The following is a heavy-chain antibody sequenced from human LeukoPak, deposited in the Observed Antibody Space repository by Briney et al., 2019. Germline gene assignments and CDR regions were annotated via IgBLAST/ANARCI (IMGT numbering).Heavy chain of an antibody. CDR1: GFTVSNTY. CDR2: IYSGGST. V-gene: IGHV3-53*01. J-gene: IGHJ4*02. Sequence: GGSLRLPCAASGFTVSNTYMTWVRQAPGKGLEWVSLIYSGGSTYYADSVKGRFTISRDNSKNTLYLQMNSLRADDTAVYYCARGDDYGDSWGQGTLVTVSS. D-gene: IGHD3-16*01. CDR3: ARGDDYGDS.